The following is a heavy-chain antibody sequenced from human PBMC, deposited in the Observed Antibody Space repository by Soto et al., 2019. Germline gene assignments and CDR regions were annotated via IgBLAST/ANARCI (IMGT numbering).Heavy chain of an antibody. CDR1: GFTFSSYA. V-gene: IGHV3-30-3*01. CDR2: ISYDGSNK. J-gene: IGHJ4*02. Sequence: QVQLVESGGGVVQPGRSLRLSCAASGFTFSSYAMHWVRQAPGKGLEWVAVISYDGSNKYYADSVKGRFTISRDNSKNTLYLQMNSLRAEDTAVYYCATYYYDSSGYYSVWPTYLDYWGQGTLVTVSS. D-gene: IGHD3-22*01. CDR3: ATYYYDSSGYYSVWPTYLDY.